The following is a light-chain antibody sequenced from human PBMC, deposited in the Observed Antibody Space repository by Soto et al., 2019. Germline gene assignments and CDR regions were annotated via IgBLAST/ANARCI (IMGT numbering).Light chain of an antibody. CDR3: QQYGSSVYT. J-gene: IGKJ2*01. Sequence: EIVLTQSPGTLCLSPGERGTLSCRASQSIKNNYLAWYQQRPGQAPRLLIHGASSRATGIPDRFSGSGSGTDFTLTISRLEPEDFAVYYCQQYGSSVYTFGQGTKLEIK. CDR1: QSIKNNY. CDR2: GAS. V-gene: IGKV3-20*01.